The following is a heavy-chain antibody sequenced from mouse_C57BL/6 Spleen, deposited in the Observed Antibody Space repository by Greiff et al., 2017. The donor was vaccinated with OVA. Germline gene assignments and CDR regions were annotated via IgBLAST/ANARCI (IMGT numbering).Heavy chain of an antibody. V-gene: IGHV1-64*01. CDR1: GYTFTSYW. CDR2: IHPNSGST. Sequence: VQLQQSGAELVKPGASVKLSCKASGYTFTSYWMHWVKQRPGQGLEWIGMIHPNSGSTNYNEKFKSKATLTVDKSSSTAYMQLSSLTSEDSAVYYCARDAYYSNSFAYWGQGTLVTVSA. J-gene: IGHJ3*01. CDR3: ARDAYYSNSFAY. D-gene: IGHD2-5*01.